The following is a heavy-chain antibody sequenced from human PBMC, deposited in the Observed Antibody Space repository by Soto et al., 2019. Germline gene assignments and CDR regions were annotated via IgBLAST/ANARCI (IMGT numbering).Heavy chain of an antibody. Sequence: SGPTLVNPTQTLTLTCTCSGFSLSSSGVGVGWIRQPPGKALEWLALIYWNDDKRYSPSLKTRLTIAKDTSKNQVVLTMTNMAAVDTATYYSAHSHFYDSSGYPDYCGQGTLVTVYS. D-gene: IGHD3-22*01. CDR2: IYWNDDK. V-gene: IGHV2-5*01. CDR1: GFSLSSSGVG. J-gene: IGHJ4*02. CDR3: AHSHFYDSSGYPDY.